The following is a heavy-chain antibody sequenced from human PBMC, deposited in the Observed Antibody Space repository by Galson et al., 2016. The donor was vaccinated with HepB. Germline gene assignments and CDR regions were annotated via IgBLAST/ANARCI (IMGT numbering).Heavy chain of an antibody. CDR3: ARGCRQTATSCYLRGVDY. CDR1: GYTFTAYS. J-gene: IGHJ4*02. D-gene: IGHD2-15*01. CDR2: ISGDGSST. Sequence: SVKVSCKASGYTFTAYSMHWVRQAPGQGLEWMGGISGDGSSTKIAQKFQDRVTLTTETSTGTAYMELKNLTSDDTAVYFCARGCRQTATSCYLRGVDYWGQGSPVTVSS. V-gene: IGHV1-2*02.